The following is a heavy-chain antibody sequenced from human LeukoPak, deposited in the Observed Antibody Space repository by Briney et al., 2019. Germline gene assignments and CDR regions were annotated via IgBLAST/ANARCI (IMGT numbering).Heavy chain of an antibody. V-gene: IGHV4-59*01. Sequence: SETLSLTCTVSGGSISSYYWSWIRQPPGKGLEWIGYIYYSGSTNYNPSLKSRVTISVDTSKNQFSLKLSSVTAADTAVYYCARGRIRNWQDYYYGMDVWGQGTTVTVSS. CDR1: GGSISSYY. J-gene: IGHJ6*02. CDR2: IYYSGST. CDR3: ARGRIRNWQDYYYGMDV.